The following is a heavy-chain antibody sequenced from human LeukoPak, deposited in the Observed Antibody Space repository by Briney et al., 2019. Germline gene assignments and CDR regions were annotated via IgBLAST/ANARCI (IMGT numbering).Heavy chain of an antibody. CDR3: AKRAVAGTGRGFDI. CDR1: GFTFRSYA. V-gene: IGHV3-23*01. D-gene: IGHD6-19*01. CDR2: ISGSGDST. Sequence: GGSLRLSCAASGFTFRSYAMNWVREAPGKGLEWVSLISGSGDSTDYADFVKGRFTISRDNSKNTLYLQINSLRADDTAVYYCAKRAVAGTGRGFDIWGQGTLVTVSS. J-gene: IGHJ3*02.